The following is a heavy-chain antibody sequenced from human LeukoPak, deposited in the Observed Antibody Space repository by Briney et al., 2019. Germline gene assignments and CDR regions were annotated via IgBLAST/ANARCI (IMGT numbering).Heavy chain of an antibody. Sequence: SETLSLTCAVYGGSFSGYYWSWIRQPPGKGLEWIGEINHRGSTNYNPSLKSRVTISVDTSKNQFSLKLSSVTAADTAVYYCARSGYLPFWGQGTLVTVSS. CDR1: GGSFSGYY. CDR3: ARSGYLPF. CDR2: INHRGST. D-gene: IGHD6-13*01. V-gene: IGHV4-34*01. J-gene: IGHJ4*02.